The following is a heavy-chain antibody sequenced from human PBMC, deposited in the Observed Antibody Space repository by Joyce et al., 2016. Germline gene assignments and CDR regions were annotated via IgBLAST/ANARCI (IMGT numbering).Heavy chain of an antibody. CDR3: ARGDLRTSSPLFWYFAL. CDR2: ITLTSGGT. D-gene: IGHD2-2*01. V-gene: IGHV1-2*02. Sequence: QVQLVQSGAEVKKPGASVKVSCKASGYTFTDYYIHWVRQAPGQGLEWMGGITLTSGGTEDPQKFQGRVTMTRDTSIRPAYMELTGLGSDDTAVYYCARGDLRTSSPLFWYFALWGRGTLVTVSS. J-gene: IGHJ2*01. CDR1: GYTFTDYY.